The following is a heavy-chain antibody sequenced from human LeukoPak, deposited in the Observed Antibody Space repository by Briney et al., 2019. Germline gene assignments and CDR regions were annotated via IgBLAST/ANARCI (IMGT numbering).Heavy chain of an antibody. Sequence: GGSLRLSCAASGFTFSSYWVSWVRQAPGKGLEWVANIKQDGSEKYYVDSVKGRFTISRDNAKNSLYLQMNSLRAEDTAVYYCARETVGLLWFRESPGDFDYWGQGTLVTVSS. J-gene: IGHJ4*02. D-gene: IGHD3-10*01. V-gene: IGHV3-7*01. CDR1: GFTFSSYW. CDR3: ARETVGLLWFRESPGDFDY. CDR2: IKQDGSEK.